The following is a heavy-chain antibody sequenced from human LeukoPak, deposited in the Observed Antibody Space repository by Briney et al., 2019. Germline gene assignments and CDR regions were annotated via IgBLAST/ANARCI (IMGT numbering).Heavy chain of an antibody. CDR1: GGTFSSYA. CDR3: ARGGEAYCSGGSCHFDH. J-gene: IGHJ4*02. D-gene: IGHD2-15*01. CDR2: IIPIFGTA. V-gene: IGHV1-69*01. Sequence: ASVKVSCKASGGTFSSYAISWVRQAPGQGLEWMGGIIPIFGTANYAQKFQGRVTITADESTSTAYMELSSLRSEDTAVYYCARGGEAYCSGGSCHFDHWGQGTLVTVSS.